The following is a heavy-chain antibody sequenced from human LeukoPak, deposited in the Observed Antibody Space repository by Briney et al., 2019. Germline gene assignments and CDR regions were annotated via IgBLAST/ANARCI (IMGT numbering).Heavy chain of an antibody. CDR1: GGSFSGYY. CDR2: INHSGST. V-gene: IGHV4-34*01. D-gene: IGHD1-14*01. Sequence: SETLSLTCAVYGGSFSGYYWSWIRQPSGKGLEWIGEINHSGSTNYNPSLKSRVTISVDTSKNQFSLKLSSVTAADTAVYYCARRPDTYQDYWGQGTLATVSS. CDR3: ARRPDTYQDY. J-gene: IGHJ4*02.